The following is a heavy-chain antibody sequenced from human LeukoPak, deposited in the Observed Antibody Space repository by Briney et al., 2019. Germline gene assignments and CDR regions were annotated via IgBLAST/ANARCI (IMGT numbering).Heavy chain of an antibody. J-gene: IGHJ4*02. Sequence: GGSLRLSCAASGFTFDDYAMHWVRQAPGKGLEWVSGINWNSNNIDYADSVKGRFTISRDNAKNSLYLQMNSLRAEDTAVYYCARTQGSSGYYSAREYYFDYWGQGTLVTVSS. CDR3: ARTQGSSGYYSAREYYFDY. CDR2: INWNSNNI. D-gene: IGHD3-22*01. V-gene: IGHV3-9*01. CDR1: GFTFDDYA.